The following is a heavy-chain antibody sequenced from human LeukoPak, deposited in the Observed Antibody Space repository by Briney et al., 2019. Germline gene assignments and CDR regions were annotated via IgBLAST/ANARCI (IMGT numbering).Heavy chain of an antibody. CDR2: IIPIFGTA. D-gene: IGHD2-15*01. Sequence: SVKVSCKASGGTFSSYAISWVRQAPGQGLEWMGGIIPIFGTANYAQKFQGRVTITRDTSASTAYMELSSLRSEDTAVYYCARSYCSGGRCYWYYFDYWGQGTLVTVSS. CDR1: GGTFSSYA. J-gene: IGHJ4*02. V-gene: IGHV1-69*05. CDR3: ARSYCSGGRCYWYYFDY.